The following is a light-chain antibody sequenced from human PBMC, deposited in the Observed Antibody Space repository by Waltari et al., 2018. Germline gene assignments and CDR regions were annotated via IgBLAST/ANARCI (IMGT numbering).Light chain of an antibody. V-gene: IGLV2-8*01. J-gene: IGLJ1*01. CDR2: EVD. CDR3: TSYGGTNNFL. CDR1: RWYVGAYWY. Sequence: QSALTQPPSATGSPGQSVTISCTGCRWYVGAYWYVSWYQQHPGRAPKVIMYEVDKRPSGVADCFSGSKSGTTASLTISGLKLEDEADYYCTSYGGTNNFLFGSGTKVTV.